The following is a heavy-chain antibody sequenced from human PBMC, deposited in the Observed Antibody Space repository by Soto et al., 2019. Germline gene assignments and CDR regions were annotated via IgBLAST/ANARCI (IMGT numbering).Heavy chain of an antibody. Sequence: ASVKVSCKVSGYTLTELSMHWVRQAPGKGLEWMGGFDPEDGETIYAQKFQGRVTMTTDTSTSTAYMELRGLRSDDTAVYYCARGVGSGTYYNQYNWFDPWGQGTLVTVSS. CDR2: FDPEDGET. V-gene: IGHV1-24*01. D-gene: IGHD3-10*01. CDR1: GYTLTELS. CDR3: ARGVGSGTYYNQYNWFDP. J-gene: IGHJ5*02.